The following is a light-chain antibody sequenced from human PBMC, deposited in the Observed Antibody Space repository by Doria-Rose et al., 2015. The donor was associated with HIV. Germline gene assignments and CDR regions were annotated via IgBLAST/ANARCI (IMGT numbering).Light chain of an antibody. V-gene: IGKV3-20*01. CDR2: DGS. J-gene: IGKJ1*01. CDR1: QSFSSTY. Sequence: TQSPGTLSLCPGERATLSCRASQSFSSTYLAWYQQKPGQAPSLLIYDGSTSATVIPDRFSASGSGTDFTLTINRLEPEDFALYYCHQYGTSWTFGQGTKVEI. CDR3: HQYGTSWT.